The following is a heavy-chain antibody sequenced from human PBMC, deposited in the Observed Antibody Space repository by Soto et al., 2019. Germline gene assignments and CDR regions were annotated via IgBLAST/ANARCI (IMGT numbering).Heavy chain of an antibody. CDR1: GYTFTGYY. V-gene: IGHV1-2*04. CDR2: INPNSGGT. J-gene: IGHJ5*02. D-gene: IGHD2-8*01. CDR3: ARALGYCTNGVCFNWFDP. Sequence: QVQLVQSGAEVKKPWASVKVSCKASGYTFTGYYMHWLRQAPGQGLEWVGGINPNSGGTNYAQKFHGWVTMNRDTSISTAYMELSRLRSDDTAVYYCARALGYCTNGVCFNWFDPWGQGTLVTVSS.